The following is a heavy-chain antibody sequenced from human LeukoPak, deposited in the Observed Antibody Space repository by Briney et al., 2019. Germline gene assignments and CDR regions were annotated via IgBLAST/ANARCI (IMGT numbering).Heavy chain of an antibody. Sequence: PGGSLRLSCAASGFTFSSYGMHWVRQAPGKGLEWVAFIRYDGSNKYYADSVKGRFTISRDNAKNSLYLQMNSLRAEDTAVYYCAALDYGDYGYYYYMDVWGKGTTVTVSS. CDR1: GFTFSSYG. D-gene: IGHD4-17*01. CDR2: IRYDGSNK. V-gene: IGHV3-30*02. J-gene: IGHJ6*03. CDR3: AALDYGDYGYYYYMDV.